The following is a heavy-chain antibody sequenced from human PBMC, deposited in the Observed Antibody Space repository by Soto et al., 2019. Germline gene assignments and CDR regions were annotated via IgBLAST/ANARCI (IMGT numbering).Heavy chain of an antibody. Sequence: EVQLVESGGCVIPPGGSLTLSCAASGFLVNSAYMTWVRQAPGKGLEWLSMINSDGSTLYAESVKGRFTISRDNSKNRLDLQMNSLRAEDTAMYYCARSGYSFAWGYWGQGTLVIVTS. CDR3: ARSGYSFAWGY. CDR1: GFLVNSAY. CDR2: INSDGST. D-gene: IGHD5-18*01. J-gene: IGHJ4*02. V-gene: IGHV3-53*01.